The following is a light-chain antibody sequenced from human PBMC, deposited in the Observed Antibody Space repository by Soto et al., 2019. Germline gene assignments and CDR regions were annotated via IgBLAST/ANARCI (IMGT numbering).Light chain of an antibody. CDR1: SSDVGTYNL. CDR3: QSYDSSLSGYV. J-gene: IGLJ1*01. V-gene: IGLV2-23*01. CDR2: DDI. Sequence: QSALTQPASVSGSLGQSITISCTGISSDVGTYNLVSWYQHHPGKAPKLMIYDDIKRPSGVSNRFSGSQSDNTASLTIFDLQAEDEADYYCQSYDSSLSGYVFGTGTKLTVL.